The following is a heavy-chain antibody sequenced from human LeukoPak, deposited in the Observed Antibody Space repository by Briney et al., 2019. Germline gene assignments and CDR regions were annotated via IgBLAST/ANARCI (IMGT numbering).Heavy chain of an antibody. V-gene: IGHV3-15*01. D-gene: IGHD3-22*01. CDR1: GFTFSNAW. Sequence: GGSLRLSCAASGFTFSNAWMRWVRQAPGKGLEWVGRIKSKTDGGTTDYAAPVKGRFTISRDDSKNTLYLQMNSLKAEDTAVYYCTTDYYDSSGYYYLSDAFDIWGQGTMVTVSS. CDR3: TTDYYDSSGYYYLSDAFDI. J-gene: IGHJ3*02. CDR2: IKSKTDGGTT.